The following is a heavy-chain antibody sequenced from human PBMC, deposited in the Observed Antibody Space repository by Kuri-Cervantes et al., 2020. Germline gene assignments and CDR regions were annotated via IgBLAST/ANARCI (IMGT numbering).Heavy chain of an antibody. Sequence: GESLKISCAASGFIVSNNYMSWVRQAPGKGLEWVSITHSGGNTYYAESVKGRFTMARDNPKNTLSLQMNSLRGEDTAVYYCARDFGSWFGELQSSRALVFGYWGQGTLVTVSS. CDR2: THSGGNT. J-gene: IGHJ4*02. V-gene: IGHV3-53*01. D-gene: IGHD3-10*01. CDR3: ARDFGSWFGELQSSRALVFGY. CDR1: GFIVSNNY.